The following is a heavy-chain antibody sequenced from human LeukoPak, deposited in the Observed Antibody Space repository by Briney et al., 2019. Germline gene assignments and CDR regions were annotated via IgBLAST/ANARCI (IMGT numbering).Heavy chain of an antibody. CDR3: ARADRLHGGPYLIGP. CDR1: GYSFTDYY. Sequence: ASVKVSCKASGYSFTDYYMHWVRQAPGQGLEWLGWINLNSGDIKSAQKFQGRVTMTRDTSITTVYMEVSWLTSDDTAIYYCARADRLHGGPYLIGPWGQGTLVTVSS. V-gene: IGHV1-2*02. CDR2: INLNSGDI. J-gene: IGHJ5*02. D-gene: IGHD2-21*01.